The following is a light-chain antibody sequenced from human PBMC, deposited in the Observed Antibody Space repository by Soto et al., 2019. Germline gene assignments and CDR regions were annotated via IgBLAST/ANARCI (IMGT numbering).Light chain of an antibody. V-gene: IGKV3-15*01. CDR3: QQDYAHPWK. CDR1: QSVSNN. Sequence: MVMKHAPTTLLSSAAYIGTLSFRASQSVSNNLAWYQQKPGQAPRLLIYDASTRATGIPDRFSGGGSGTEFTLTISSLQAEDVAVYYCQQDYAHPWKFAHGTMVDIK. J-gene: IGKJ1*01. CDR2: DAS.